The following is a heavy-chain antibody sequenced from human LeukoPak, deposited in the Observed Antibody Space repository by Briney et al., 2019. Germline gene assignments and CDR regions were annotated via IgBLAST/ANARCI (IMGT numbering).Heavy chain of an antibody. D-gene: IGHD3-10*01. V-gene: IGHV3-33*01. CDR2: IWYDGSNK. Sequence: GRSLRLSCAASGFTFSSYGMHWVRQAPGKGLEWVAVIWYDGSNKYYADSVKGRFTISRDNSKNTLYVQMNSLRAEDTAVYYCASSNMVRGVIITPPDYWGQGTLVTVSS. CDR3: ASSNMVRGVIITPPDY. CDR1: GFTFSSYG. J-gene: IGHJ4*02.